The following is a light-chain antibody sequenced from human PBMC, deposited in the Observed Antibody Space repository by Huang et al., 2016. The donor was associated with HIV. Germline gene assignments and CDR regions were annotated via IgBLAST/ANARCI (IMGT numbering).Light chain of an antibody. V-gene: IGKV1-33*01. CDR3: QQYDTSFT. J-gene: IGKJ3*01. Sequence: DIQMTQSPASLSASVGDRVTITCQASQDISNFMNWYHQKPGEAPKLLIYDASNLETGVPSRFTGSGYGTNFLFTINSLQPEDIGTYYCQQYDTSFTFDPGTTVDIK. CDR2: DAS. CDR1: QDISNF.